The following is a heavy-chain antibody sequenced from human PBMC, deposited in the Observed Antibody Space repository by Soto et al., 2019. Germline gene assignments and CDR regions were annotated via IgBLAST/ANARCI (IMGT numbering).Heavy chain of an antibody. Sequence: TGGSLSLSCAASGFTFSSYAMSWVRQAPGKGLEWVSDISGSGGSTYYADSVKGRFTISRDNSKHTLYLQMNSLRAEDTAVYYCAKGIAVALYNWFDPWGQGTLVTVSS. V-gene: IGHV3-23*01. CDR1: GFTFSSYA. J-gene: IGHJ5*02. CDR3: AKGIAVALYNWFDP. D-gene: IGHD6-19*01. CDR2: ISGSGGST.